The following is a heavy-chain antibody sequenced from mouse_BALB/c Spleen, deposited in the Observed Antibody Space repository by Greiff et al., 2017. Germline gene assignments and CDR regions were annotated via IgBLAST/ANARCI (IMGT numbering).Heavy chain of an antibody. J-gene: IGHJ1*01. Sequence: QVQLKQSAAELARPGASVKMSCKASGYTSTSYTMHWVKQRPGQGLEWIGYINPSSGYTEYNQKFKDKTTLTADKSSSTAYMQLSSLTSEDSAVYYCARENFLYYYGNSYVYFDVWGAGTTVTVSS. D-gene: IGHD1-1*01. CDR3: ARENFLYYYGNSYVYFDV. V-gene: IGHV1-4*02. CDR2: INPSSGYT. CDR1: GYTSTSYT.